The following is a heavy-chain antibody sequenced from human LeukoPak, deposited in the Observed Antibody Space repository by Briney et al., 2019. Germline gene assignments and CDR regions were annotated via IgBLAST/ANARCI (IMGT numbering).Heavy chain of an antibody. D-gene: IGHD6-6*01. J-gene: IGHJ4*02. V-gene: IGHV3-23*01. CDR2: ISGSGGST. CDR1: GFTVGTNY. CDR3: AKDLLGIAASPDY. Sequence: GGSLRLSCAASGFTVGTNYMSWVRQAPGKGLEWVSAISGSGGSTYYADSVKGRFTISRDNSKNTLYLQMNSLRAEDTAVYYCAKDLLGIAASPDYWGQGTLVTVPS.